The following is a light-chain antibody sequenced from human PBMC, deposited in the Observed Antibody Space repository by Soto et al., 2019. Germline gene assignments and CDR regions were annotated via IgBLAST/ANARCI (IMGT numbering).Light chain of an antibody. Sequence: QSVLTQPPSVSGAPGQRVTISCTGSSSNIGAGYDVHWYQQLPGTAPKLLIYGNSNRPSGVPDRFSGSKSGTSASLAITGLQAEDEVDYYCQSYDSSLSVYYVFGTGTKLTVL. V-gene: IGLV1-40*01. J-gene: IGLJ1*01. CDR1: SSNIGAGYD. CDR2: GNS. CDR3: QSYDSSLSVYYV.